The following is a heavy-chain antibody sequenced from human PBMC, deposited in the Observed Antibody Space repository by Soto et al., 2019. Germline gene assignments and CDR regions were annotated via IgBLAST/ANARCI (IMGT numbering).Heavy chain of an antibody. V-gene: IGHV3-33*05. D-gene: IGHD3-16*01. CDR3: ARDGGDFDY. CDR1: GFIFSSYG. Sequence: QVQLVESGGGVVQPGRSLRLSCATSGFIFSSYGIHWLRQAPGKGLEWLAIISHDGNKKYYADSVKGRFTISRDNSKNTVYLQMDSLRVEDTAVYCCARDGGDFDYWGQGTLVTVSS. J-gene: IGHJ4*02. CDR2: ISHDGNKK.